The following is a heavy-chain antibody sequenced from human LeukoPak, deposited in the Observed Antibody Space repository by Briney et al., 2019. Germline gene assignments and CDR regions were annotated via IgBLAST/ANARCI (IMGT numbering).Heavy chain of an antibody. J-gene: IGHJ2*01. V-gene: IGHV3-20*04. D-gene: IGHD6-19*01. CDR3: ARGDSSGWYFDL. CDR1: GSNFDDYG. CDR2: INWNGGST. Sequence: GGSLRLSCAASGSNFDDYGMAWVRQGPGKGLEWVSGINWNGGSTGYADSVKGRFTISRDNAKNLLYLKMNSVRAEDTALYYCARGDSSGWYFDLWGRGTLVTVSS.